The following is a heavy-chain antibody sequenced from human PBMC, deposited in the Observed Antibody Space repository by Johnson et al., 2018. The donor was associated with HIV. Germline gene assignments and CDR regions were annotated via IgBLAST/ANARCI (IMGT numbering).Heavy chain of an antibody. CDR2: ISYDGSNK. V-gene: IGHV3-30*04. CDR3: ARENYRRRDAFDV. J-gene: IGHJ3*01. CDR1: GFTFSSYA. Sequence: MQLVESGGGVVQPGRSLRLSCAASGFTFSSYAMHWVRQAPGKGLEWVAVISYDGSNKYYADSVKGRFTISRDNSKNTLYLQINSLRTEDTAVYYCARENYRRRDAFDVWGQGTVVIVSS. D-gene: IGHD1-7*01.